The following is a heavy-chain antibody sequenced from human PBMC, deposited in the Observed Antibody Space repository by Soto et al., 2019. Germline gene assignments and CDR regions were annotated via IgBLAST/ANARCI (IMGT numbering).Heavy chain of an antibody. J-gene: IGHJ6*03. CDR1: SGSISSYY. Sequence: SETLSLTCTVSSGSISSYYWSWIRQPPGKGLEWIGYIYYSGSTNYNPSLKSRVTISVDTSKNRFSLKLSSVTAADTAVYYCARLLRRAATIGNYYYYMDVWGKGTTVTVSS. D-gene: IGHD5-12*01. CDR2: IYYSGST. CDR3: ARLLRRAATIGNYYYYMDV. V-gene: IGHV4-59*08.